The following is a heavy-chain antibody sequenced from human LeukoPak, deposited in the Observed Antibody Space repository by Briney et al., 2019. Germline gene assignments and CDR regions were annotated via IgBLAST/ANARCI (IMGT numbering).Heavy chain of an antibody. J-gene: IGHJ4*02. CDR2: IYSGGST. Sequence: GGSLRLSCAASGFTVSSNYMSWVRQAPGKGLEWVSVIYSGGSTYYADSVKGRFTISRDNSKNTLYLQMNSLRAEDTAVYYCAKDPVLRNYYDSSGYLFDYWGQGTLVTVSS. V-gene: IGHV3-66*02. CDR3: AKDPVLRNYYDSSGYLFDY. D-gene: IGHD3-22*01. CDR1: GFTVSSNY.